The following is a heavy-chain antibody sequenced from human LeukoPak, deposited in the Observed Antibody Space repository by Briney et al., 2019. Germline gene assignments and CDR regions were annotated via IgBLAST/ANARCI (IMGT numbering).Heavy chain of an antibody. Sequence: GGSLRLSCAASGFTFSSYSMNWVRQAPGKGLEWVSAISGSGGSTYYADSVKGRFTISRDNSKNTLYLQMNSLRAEDTAVYYCAKDQSSLSSGYRYYYYGMDVWGQGTTVTVSS. CDR3: AKDQSSLSSGYRYYYYGMDV. D-gene: IGHD3-22*01. V-gene: IGHV3-23*01. J-gene: IGHJ6*02. CDR2: ISGSGGST. CDR1: GFTFSSYS.